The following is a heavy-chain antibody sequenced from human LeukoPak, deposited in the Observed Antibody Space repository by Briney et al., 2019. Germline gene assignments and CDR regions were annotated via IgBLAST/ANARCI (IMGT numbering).Heavy chain of an antibody. CDR2: IYPGDSDT. D-gene: IGHD4-23*01. V-gene: IGHV5-51*01. CDR1: GYIFTSYW. J-gene: IGHJ4*02. CDR3: ARSYGGNSGGSGFDY. Sequence: GESLKISCKGSGYIFTSYWIGWVRQMPGKGLQWMGIIYPGDSDTRYSPSFQAKVTISADKSISTAYLQWSSLKASDTAMYYCARSYGGNSGGSGFDYWGQGTLVTVSS.